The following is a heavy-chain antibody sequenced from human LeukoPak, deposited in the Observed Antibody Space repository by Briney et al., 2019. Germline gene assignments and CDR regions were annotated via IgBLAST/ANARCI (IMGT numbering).Heavy chain of an antibody. CDR1: WFTFSGSA. D-gene: IGHD2/OR15-2a*01. V-gene: IGHV3-73*01. J-gene: IGHJ6*02. Sequence: GGSLRLSCAASWFTFSGSAMHWVRQASGKGLDWVGRFRNEANSYATEYAESVKGRFSISRDDSKNTTCLQMNSLKTEDTAVYYCTRRPLYLSPDYYYGLDVWGQGTTVTVSS. CDR3: TRRPLYLSPDYYYGLDV. CDR2: FRNEANSYAT.